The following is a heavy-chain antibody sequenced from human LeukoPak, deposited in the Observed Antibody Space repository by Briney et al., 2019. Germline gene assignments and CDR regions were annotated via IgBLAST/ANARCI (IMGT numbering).Heavy chain of an antibody. V-gene: IGHV4-38-2*02. Sequence: KPSETLSLTCTVSGYSISSGYYWGWIRQPPGRGLEWIGSIYHSGSTYYNPSLKSRVTISVDTSKNQFSLKLSSVTAADTAVYYCARDLVRHDDTDYDYWGQGTLVTVSS. CDR3: ARDLVRHDDTDYDY. CDR2: IYHSGST. D-gene: IGHD5-18*01. J-gene: IGHJ4*02. CDR1: GYSISSGYY.